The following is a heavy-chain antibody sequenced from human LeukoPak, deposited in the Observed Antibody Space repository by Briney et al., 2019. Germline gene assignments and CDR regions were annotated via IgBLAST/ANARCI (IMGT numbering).Heavy chain of an antibody. V-gene: IGHV3-48*01. J-gene: IGHJ4*01. CDR2: ISSSSSTI. Sequence: GGSLRLSCAASGFTFSSYEMNWVRRAPGKGLEWVSYISSSSSTIYYADSVKGRFTVSRDNAKNSLYLQMNSLRAEDTAVYYWGRVVRRGLLGDFFDYWGQGNLVTVSS. CDR3: GRVVRRGLLGDFFDY. D-gene: IGHD3-10*01. CDR1: GFTFSSYE.